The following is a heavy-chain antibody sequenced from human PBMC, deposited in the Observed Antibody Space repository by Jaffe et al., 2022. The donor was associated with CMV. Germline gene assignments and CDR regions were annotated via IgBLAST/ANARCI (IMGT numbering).Heavy chain of an antibody. D-gene: IGHD3-10*01. J-gene: IGHJ6*02. Sequence: QVQLVESGGGVVQPGRSLRLSCAASGFTFSSYGMHWVRQAPGKGLEWVAVISYDGSNKYYADSVKGRFTISRDNSKNTLYLQMNSLRAEDTAVYYCAKDRSYYYGSGSYYIPYYYYGMDVWGQGTTVTVSS. CDR3: AKDRSYYYGSGSYYIPYYYYGMDV. V-gene: IGHV3-30*18. CDR1: GFTFSSYG. CDR2: ISYDGSNK.